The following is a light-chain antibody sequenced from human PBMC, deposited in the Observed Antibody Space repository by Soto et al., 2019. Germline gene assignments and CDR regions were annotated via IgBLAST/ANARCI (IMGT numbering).Light chain of an antibody. J-gene: IGLJ2*01. CDR3: LISYNGVRI. CDR1: TGAVTNGHY. V-gene: IGLV7-46*01. Sequence: QAVVTQEPSLTVSPGGTVTLTCDSSTGAVTNGHYPYWFQQKPGQAPTTLIYDAIGKHSWTPARFSGSLLGGKAALTLSGAQTEDEDDYYCLISYNGVRIFGGGTKVTVL. CDR2: DAI.